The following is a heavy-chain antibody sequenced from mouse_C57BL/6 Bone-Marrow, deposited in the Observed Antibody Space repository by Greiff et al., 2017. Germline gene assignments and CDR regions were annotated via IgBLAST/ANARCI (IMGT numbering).Heavy chain of an antibody. V-gene: IGHV5-6*01. CDR3: ARRPDSSGAWFAY. CDR2: ISSGGSYT. D-gene: IGHD3-2*02. Sequence: EVQVVESGGDLVKPGGSLKLSCAASGFTFSSYGMSWVRQTPDKRLEWVATISSGGSYTYYPDSVKGRFTISRDNAKNTLYLQRSSLKSEDTDMYYCARRPDSSGAWFAYWGAGSLVTVSA. J-gene: IGHJ3*01. CDR1: GFTFSSYG.